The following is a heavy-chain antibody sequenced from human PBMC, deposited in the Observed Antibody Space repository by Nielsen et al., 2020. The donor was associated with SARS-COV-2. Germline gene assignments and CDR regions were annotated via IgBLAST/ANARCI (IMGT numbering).Heavy chain of an antibody. D-gene: IGHD5-24*01. J-gene: IGHJ4*02. V-gene: IGHV3-30*04. Sequence: GESLKISCAASGFTFGSFAMHWVRQAPGKGLEWVAAISYDGNIGNYADSVKGRFTISRDNAKRSVYLNMSSLRGDDTADYYCVVQMAAVLYWGQGTTVTVSS. CDR3: VVQMAAVLY. CDR2: ISYDGNIG. CDR1: GFTFGSFA.